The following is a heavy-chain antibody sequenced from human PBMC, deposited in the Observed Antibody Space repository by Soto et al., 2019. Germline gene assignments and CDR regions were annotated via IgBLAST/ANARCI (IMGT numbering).Heavy chain of an antibody. J-gene: IGHJ4*02. V-gene: IGHV4-31*03. CDR2: TSHNGIT. D-gene: IGHD3-16*01. CDR1: GGSMDNERSY. CDR3: ARGEIVMLD. Sequence: QVQLQESGPGLVEPSETLSLRCTVSGGSMDNERSYWSWIRQSPGRGLEWIGYTSHNGITWYNPSPQSGGSTSIDTSEDHFSLEVRSVTAADTAVYYCARGEIVMLDWGQGALVTVSS.